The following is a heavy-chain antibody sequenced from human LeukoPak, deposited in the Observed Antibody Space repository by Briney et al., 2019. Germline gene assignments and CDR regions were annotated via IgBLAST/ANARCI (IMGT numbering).Heavy chain of an antibody. CDR2: IYYSGST. D-gene: IGHD3-10*01. CDR3: ARYRYGSGSYYYWFDP. CDR1: GGPISSYY. J-gene: IGHJ5*02. V-gene: IGHV4-59*08. Sequence: SETLSLTCTVSGGPISSYYWSWIRQPPGKGLEWIGYIYYSGSTNYNPSLKSRVTISVDTSKNQFSLKLGSVTAADTAVYYCARYRYGSGSYYYWFDPWGQGTLVTVSS.